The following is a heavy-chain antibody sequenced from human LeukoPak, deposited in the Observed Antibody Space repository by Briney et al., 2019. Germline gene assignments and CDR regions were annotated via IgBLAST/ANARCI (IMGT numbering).Heavy chain of an antibody. CDR2: INGSGDKS. J-gene: IGHJ4*02. Sequence: PGGSLRLSCAASGFTFSTNAMTWARQAPGKGLEWVSSINGSGDKSYYADSVKGRFTISRDNSKNTLYLHMNSLRADDTAIYYCAQYRPDMYDPGSLVEYSGQGTLVTVSS. CDR1: GFTFSTNA. V-gene: IGHV3-23*01. D-gene: IGHD1-1*01. CDR3: AQYRPDMYDPGSLVEY.